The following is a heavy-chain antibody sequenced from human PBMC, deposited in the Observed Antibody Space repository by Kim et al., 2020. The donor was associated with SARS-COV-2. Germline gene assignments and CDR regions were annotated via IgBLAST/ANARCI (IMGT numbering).Heavy chain of an antibody. CDR3: AKDTGSGSFDY. V-gene: IGHV3-23*01. J-gene: IGHJ4*02. Sequence: ADAVKDRFHISRNNSKNTLFLQMNSLRAEYTAIYYCAKDTGSGSFDYWGQGTLLTVSS. D-gene: IGHD2-15*01.